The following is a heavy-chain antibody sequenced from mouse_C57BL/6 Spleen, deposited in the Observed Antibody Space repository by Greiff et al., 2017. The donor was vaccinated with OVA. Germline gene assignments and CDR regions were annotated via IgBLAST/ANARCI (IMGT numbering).Heavy chain of an antibody. D-gene: IGHD3-1*01. V-gene: IGHV1-64*01. Sequence: QVQLQQPGAELVKPGASVKLSCKASGYTFTSYWMHWVQQRPGQGLEWIGMIHPNSGSTNYTEKFKSKATLPVDKSYSPPYLQLSSLTSEDSAVYYCAKSPSSVENYFDYWSQGTTLTVSS. CDR3: AKSPSSVENYFDY. CDR2: IHPNSGST. CDR1: GYTFTSYW. J-gene: IGHJ2*01.